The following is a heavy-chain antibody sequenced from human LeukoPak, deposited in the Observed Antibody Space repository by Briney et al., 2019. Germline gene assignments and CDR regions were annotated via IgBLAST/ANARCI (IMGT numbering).Heavy chain of an antibody. CDR1: GGSIGSYY. J-gene: IGHJ4*02. V-gene: IGHV4-59*01. CDR3: ARVSIAVAGTFDY. D-gene: IGHD6-19*01. Sequence: PSETLSLTCTVSGGSIGSYYWSWIRRPPGKGLEWIGYIYYSGSTNYNPSLKSRVTISVDTSKNQFSLKLSSVTAGDTAVYYCARVSIAVAGTFDYWGQGTLVTVSS. CDR2: IYYSGST.